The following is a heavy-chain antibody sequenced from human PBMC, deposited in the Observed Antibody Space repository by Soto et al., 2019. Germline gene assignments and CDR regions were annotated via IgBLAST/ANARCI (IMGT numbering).Heavy chain of an antibody. V-gene: IGHV3-9*02. Sequence: EVQLVESGGGLVQPGRSLRLSCVASGFIADDYAMHWVRQAPGKGLEWVSGISSNSATINYADSVKGRFTISRDNAKNSLFLQMSSLTPEDTAFYYCVKDMKWGGMTTIDSFDSWGQGTLVTVSS. CDR2: ISSNSATI. CDR3: VKDMKWGGMTTIDSFDS. J-gene: IGHJ4*02. CDR1: GFIADDYA. D-gene: IGHD4-17*01.